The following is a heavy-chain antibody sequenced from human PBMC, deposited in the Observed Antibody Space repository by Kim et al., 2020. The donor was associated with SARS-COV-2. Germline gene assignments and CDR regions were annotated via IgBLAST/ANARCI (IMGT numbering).Heavy chain of an antibody. Sequence: NVTPSLSGRATISVDKSKNQFSLKLSSVTAADTAVYYCARGVGYGRFFDYWGQGTLVTVSS. V-gene: IGHV4-4*02. J-gene: IGHJ4*02. CDR3: ARGVGYGRFFDY. D-gene: IGHD5-18*01.